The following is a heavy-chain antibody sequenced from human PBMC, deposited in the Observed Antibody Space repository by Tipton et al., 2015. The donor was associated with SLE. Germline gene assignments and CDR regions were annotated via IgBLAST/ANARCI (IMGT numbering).Heavy chain of an antibody. CDR2: IRGSGGST. CDR3: AKYLGSDGNDAFDI. J-gene: IGHJ3*02. Sequence: SLRLSCAASGFTFSNAWMSWVRQAPGKGLEWVSAIRGSGGSTYYADSVKGRFTISRDNSKNTLYLQMNSLRAEDTAVYYCAKYLGSDGNDAFDIWGQGTMVTVSS. CDR1: GFTFSNAW. V-gene: IGHV3-23*01. D-gene: IGHD1-26*01.